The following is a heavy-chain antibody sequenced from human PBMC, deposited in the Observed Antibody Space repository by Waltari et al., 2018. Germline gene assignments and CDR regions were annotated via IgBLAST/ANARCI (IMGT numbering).Heavy chain of an antibody. J-gene: IGHJ4*02. D-gene: IGHD1-26*01. V-gene: IGHV1-2*07. CDR1: Y. CDR3: ARGGGLWVFYDY. Sequence: YIHSLRQAPGQWLEWMGWSHPKRGDIWYAHMFQGSVTMTTDMSSSTAYLELTRLQSYDTAVYYWARGGGLWVFYDYWGQGTLVTVSS. CDR2: SHPKRGDI.